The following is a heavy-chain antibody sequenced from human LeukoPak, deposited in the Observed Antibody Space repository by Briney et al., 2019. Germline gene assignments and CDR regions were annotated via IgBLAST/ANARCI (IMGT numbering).Heavy chain of an antibody. V-gene: IGHV3-21*01. CDR1: GFTFSSYS. Sequence: GGSLRLSCAASGFTFSSYSMNWVRQAPGKGLEWVSSISSSSSYIYYADSVKGRFIIPRDNAKNSLYLQMNSLRAEDTAVYYCAREVRGVIPWFDPWGQGTLVTVSS. CDR3: AREVRGVIPWFDP. D-gene: IGHD3-10*01. J-gene: IGHJ5*02. CDR2: ISSSSSYI.